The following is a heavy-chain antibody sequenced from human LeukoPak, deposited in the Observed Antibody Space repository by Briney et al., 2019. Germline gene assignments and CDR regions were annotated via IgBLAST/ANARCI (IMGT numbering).Heavy chain of an antibody. Sequence: GGSLRLSCAASGFTFSNSWMTWVRQAPGKGLEWVANIREDGGEKYYVDSVKGRFTISRDNAKNSLYLQMNSLRAEDTAVCYCARINTAIFSSSDYWGQGTLVSVSS. CDR1: GFTFSNSW. J-gene: IGHJ4*02. CDR2: IREDGGEK. CDR3: ARINTAIFSSSDY. V-gene: IGHV3-7*05. D-gene: IGHD2-21*02.